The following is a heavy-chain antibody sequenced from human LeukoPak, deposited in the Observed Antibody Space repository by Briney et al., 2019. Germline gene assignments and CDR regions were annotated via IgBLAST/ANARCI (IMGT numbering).Heavy chain of an antibody. CDR3: ASPSIGTLQKYSSSWYYFDY. D-gene: IGHD6-13*01. Sequence: SVKVSCKASGGTFSSYAISWVRQAPGQGLEWMGGIIPIFGTANYAQKFQGRVTITADESTSTAYMELSSLRSKDTAVYYCASPSIGTLQKYSSSWYYFDYWGQGTLVTVSS. CDR1: GGTFSSYA. CDR2: IIPIFGTA. V-gene: IGHV1-69*01. J-gene: IGHJ4*02.